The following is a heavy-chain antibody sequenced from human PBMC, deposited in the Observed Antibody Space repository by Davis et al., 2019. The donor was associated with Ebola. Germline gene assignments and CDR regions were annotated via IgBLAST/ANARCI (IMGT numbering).Heavy chain of an antibody. CDR3: ARGGGYCSSTSCSSYNWFDP. CDR1: GYTFTTYN. D-gene: IGHD2-2*01. V-gene: IGHV1-3*01. Sequence: AASVKVSCKASGYTFTTYNMHWVRQAPGQRLEWMGWINAGNGNTRYSQKFQGRVTITRDTSASTAYMELRSLRSDDTAVYYCARGGGYCSSTSCSSYNWFDPWGQGTLVTVSS. CDR2: INAGNGNT. J-gene: IGHJ5*02.